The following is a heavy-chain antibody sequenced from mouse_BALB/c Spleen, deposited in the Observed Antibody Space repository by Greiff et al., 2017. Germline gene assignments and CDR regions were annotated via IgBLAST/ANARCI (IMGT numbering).Heavy chain of an antibody. CDR3: AIYYYGSSSPWFAY. Sequence: VQVVESGAELVRPGSSVKISCKASGYAFSSYWMNWVKQRPGQGLEWIGQIYPGDGDTNYNGKFKGKATLTADKSSSTAYMQLSSLTSEDSAVYFCAIYYYGSSSPWFAYWGQGTLVTVSA. J-gene: IGHJ3*01. CDR1: GYAFSSYW. D-gene: IGHD1-1*01. CDR2: IYPGDGDT. V-gene: IGHV1-80*01.